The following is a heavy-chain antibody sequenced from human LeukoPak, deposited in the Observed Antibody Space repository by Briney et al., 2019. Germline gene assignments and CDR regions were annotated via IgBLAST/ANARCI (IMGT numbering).Heavy chain of an antibody. CDR3: AKDPLTMVRGVQYFDY. CDR2: ISGSGGST. Sequence: GGSLRLSCAASGFTFSSYAMSWVRQAPGKGLEWVSAISGSGGSTYYADSVKGRFTISRDNSKNTLYLQMNSLRAEDTAVYYCAKDPLTMVRGVQYFDYWGQGTLVTVSS. V-gene: IGHV3-23*01. CDR1: GFTFSSYA. J-gene: IGHJ4*02. D-gene: IGHD3-10*01.